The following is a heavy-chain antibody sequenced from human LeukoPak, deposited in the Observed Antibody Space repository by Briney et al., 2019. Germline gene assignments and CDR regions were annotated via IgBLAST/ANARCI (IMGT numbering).Heavy chain of an antibody. Sequence: GSLRLSCAASGFTFSSYAMSWIRQPAGKGLEWIGRIYTSGSTNYNPSLKSRVTISVDTSKNQFSLKLSSVTAADTAVYYCARESVPYAFDIWGQGTMVTVSS. V-gene: IGHV4-4*07. CDR2: IYTSGST. CDR1: GFTFSSYA. CDR3: ARESVPYAFDI. D-gene: IGHD2-2*01. J-gene: IGHJ3*02.